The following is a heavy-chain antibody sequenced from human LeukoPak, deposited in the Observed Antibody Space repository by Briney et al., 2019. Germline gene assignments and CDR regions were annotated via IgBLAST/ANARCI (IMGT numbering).Heavy chain of an antibody. V-gene: IGHV1-69*13. CDR2: VIPIFGTA. Sequence: GASVKVSCKASGGTFRSYAISWVRQAPGQGLEWMGGVIPIFGTANYAQKFQGRVTITADESTSTAYMELSSLRSEDTAVYYCARDLVERGGVGYFDYWGQGTLVTVSS. CDR3: ARDLVERGGVGYFDY. D-gene: IGHD5-24*01. J-gene: IGHJ4*02. CDR1: GGTFRSYA.